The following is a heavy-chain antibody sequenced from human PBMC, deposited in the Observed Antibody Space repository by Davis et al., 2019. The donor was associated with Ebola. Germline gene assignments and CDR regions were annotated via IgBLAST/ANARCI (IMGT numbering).Heavy chain of an antibody. J-gene: IGHJ4*02. V-gene: IGHV1-2*04. CDR1: GYTFTGYY. D-gene: IGHD5-12*01. CDR3: ARGGRGVATIMGY. CDR2: INPNSGGT. Sequence: AASVKVSCKASGYTFTGYYMHWVRQAPGQGLEWMGWINPNSGGTNYAQKFQGWVTMTRDTSISTAYMELSRLRSDDTAVYYCARGGRGVATIMGYWGQGTLVTVSS.